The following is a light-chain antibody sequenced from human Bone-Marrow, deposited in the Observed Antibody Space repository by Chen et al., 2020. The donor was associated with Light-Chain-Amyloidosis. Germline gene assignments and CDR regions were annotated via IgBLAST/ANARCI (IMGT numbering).Light chain of an antibody. CDR2: RET. CDR3: QSADSSGTFEVI. CDR1: DLPKKY. Sequence: SYELTQPPSVSVSPGQTARITCPGDDLPKKYACCYQQKPGQAPGVVRHRETEKTSGISERFSASSAGTTATLTISGVQAEDVADYHCQSADSSGTFEVIFGGGTKLTVL. J-gene: IGLJ2*01. V-gene: IGLV3-25*03.